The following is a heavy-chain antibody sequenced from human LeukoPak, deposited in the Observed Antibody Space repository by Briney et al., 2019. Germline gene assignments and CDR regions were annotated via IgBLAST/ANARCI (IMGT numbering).Heavy chain of an antibody. J-gene: IGHJ4*02. Sequence: PGGSLRLSCAASGFTFSSYAMHWVRQAPGKGLEWVAVISYDGSNKYYADSVKGRFTTSRDNSKNTLYLQMNSLRAEDTAVYYCASGNYYDSSGYYFFPPFDYWGQGTLVTVSS. CDR2: ISYDGSNK. CDR3: ASGNYYDSSGYYFFPPFDY. D-gene: IGHD3-22*01. CDR1: GFTFSSYA. V-gene: IGHV3-30-3*01.